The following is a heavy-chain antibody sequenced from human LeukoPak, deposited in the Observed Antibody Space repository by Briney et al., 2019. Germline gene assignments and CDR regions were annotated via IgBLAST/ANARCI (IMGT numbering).Heavy chain of an antibody. Sequence: GASVKVSCKASGYTFTSYGISWVRQAPGQGLEWMGWISAYNGNTNYAQKLQGRVTMTTDTSTSTAYMELRSLRSDDTAVYYCAREVAGSGYSYEHFGFDPWGQGTLVTVSS. V-gene: IGHV1-18*01. D-gene: IGHD5-18*01. J-gene: IGHJ5*02. CDR1: GYTFTSYG. CDR2: ISAYNGNT. CDR3: AREVAGSGYSYEHFGFDP.